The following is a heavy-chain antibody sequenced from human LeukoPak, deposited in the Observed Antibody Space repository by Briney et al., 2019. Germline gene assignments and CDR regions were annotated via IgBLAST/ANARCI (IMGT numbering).Heavy chain of an antibody. CDR3: AKDWQWELLTGAFNV. D-gene: IGHD1-26*01. CDR1: GFTFSSYA. CDR2: ISDNGGST. V-gene: IGHV3-64*01. J-gene: IGHJ3*01. Sequence: QPGGSLRLSCAASGFTFSSYAMHWVRQAPGKGLEYVSSISDNGGSTFYANSVKGRFTISRDNSRNTLDLQMGSLRAEDMAVYYCAKDWQWELLTGAFNVWGQGTMVTVS.